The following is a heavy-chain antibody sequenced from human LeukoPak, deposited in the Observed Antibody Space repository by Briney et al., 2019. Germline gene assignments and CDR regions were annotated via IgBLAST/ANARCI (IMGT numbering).Heavy chain of an antibody. CDR3: AKEGRSLQTY. CDR2: IKEDGTET. CDR1: GFMFSSNW. Sequence: GGSLRLSCAVSGFMFSSNWMSWVRLAPGKGLEWVANIKEDGTETYYVDSVKGRFTISRDNAKNSLSLQMNSLRVEDTAVYYCAKEGRSLQTYWGQGTLVTVSS. V-gene: IGHV3-7*03. J-gene: IGHJ4*02. D-gene: IGHD5-24*01.